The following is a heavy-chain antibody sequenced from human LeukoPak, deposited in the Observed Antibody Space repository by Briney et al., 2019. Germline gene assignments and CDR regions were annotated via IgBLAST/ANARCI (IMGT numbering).Heavy chain of an antibody. D-gene: IGHD1-26*01. CDR1: GFTFSSYS. Sequence: GGSLRLSCAASGFTFSSYSMNWVRQAPGKGLEWVSAISGSGGSTYYADSVKGRFTISRDNSKNTLYLQMNSLRAEDTAVYYCAKATTSIVGATGDYWGQGTLVTVSS. CDR3: AKATTSIVGATGDY. J-gene: IGHJ4*02. V-gene: IGHV3-23*01. CDR2: ISGSGGST.